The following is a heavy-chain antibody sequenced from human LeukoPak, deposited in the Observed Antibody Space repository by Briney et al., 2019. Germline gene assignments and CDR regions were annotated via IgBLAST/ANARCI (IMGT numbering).Heavy chain of an antibody. CDR3: ARGGGSSS. D-gene: IGHD6-6*01. J-gene: IGHJ5*02. V-gene: IGHV3-7*01. CDR2: IKPDGSAT. CDR1: GFSFSNFW. Sequence: GGSLRLTCAASGFSFSNFWMSWVRQAPGKGLEWVANIKPDGSATNYVDSVKGRFTISRDNAKNSLDLQMNSLRAEDTAVYYCARGGGSSSWGQGTLVTVSS.